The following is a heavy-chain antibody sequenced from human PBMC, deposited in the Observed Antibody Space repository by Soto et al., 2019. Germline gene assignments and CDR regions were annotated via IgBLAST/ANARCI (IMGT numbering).Heavy chain of an antibody. CDR1: GFTFSSYA. D-gene: IGHD6-19*01. CDR2: ISGSGGST. CDR3: AKDRGSGWYSFSYFDY. V-gene: IGHV3-23*01. Sequence: GGSLRLSCAASGFTFSSYAMSWVRQAPGKGLEWVSAISGSGGSTYYADSVKGRLTISRDNSKNTLYLQMNSLRAEDTAVYYCAKDRGSGWYSFSYFDYWGQGTLVTVSS. J-gene: IGHJ4*02.